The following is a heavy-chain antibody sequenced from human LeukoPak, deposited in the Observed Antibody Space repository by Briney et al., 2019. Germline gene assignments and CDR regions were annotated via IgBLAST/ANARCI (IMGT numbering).Heavy chain of an antibody. J-gene: IGHJ4*02. CDR3: ARDTTVPVPRGFEY. CDR1: GYTFTGYY. Sequence: GASVRVSCKASGYTFTGYYMHWVRQAPGQGREGRGGIIPNSGGTNYAQKFQGRVTMTRDKSTSTAYMELSSLRSDDTAVYYCARDTTVPVPRGFEYWGQATLVTAS. V-gene: IGHV1-2*02. D-gene: IGHD1-14*01. CDR2: IIPNSGGT.